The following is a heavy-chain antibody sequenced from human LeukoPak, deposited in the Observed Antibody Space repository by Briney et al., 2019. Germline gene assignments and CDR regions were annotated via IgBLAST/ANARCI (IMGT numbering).Heavy chain of an antibody. CDR1: GYTFTGYY. D-gene: IGHD6-13*01. J-gene: IGHJ5*02. Sequence: ASVKVSCKASGYTFTGYYMHWVRQAPGQGLEWMGWINPSSGGTNYAQKFQGRVTMTRDTSISTAYMELSRLRSDDTAVYYCARDTYSSSWYRRGYNWFDPWGQGTLVTVSS. V-gene: IGHV1-2*02. CDR2: INPSSGGT. CDR3: ARDTYSSSWYRRGYNWFDP.